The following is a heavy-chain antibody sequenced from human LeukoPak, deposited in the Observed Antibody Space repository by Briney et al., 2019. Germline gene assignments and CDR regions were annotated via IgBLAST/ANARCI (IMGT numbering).Heavy chain of an antibody. V-gene: IGHV4-59*08. CDR3: AGHGGSLGYFDY. CDR1: GGSISTYY. CDR2: VYDSGTT. J-gene: IGHJ4*02. Sequence: SETLSLTCSVSGGSISTYYWSWMRQTPGKGLEWIGYVYDSGTTNYNPSLKGRVTISSDTSKNQFSLNLRSVNAADTAIYYCAGHGGSLGYFDYWGQGTLVTVSS. D-gene: IGHD1-26*01.